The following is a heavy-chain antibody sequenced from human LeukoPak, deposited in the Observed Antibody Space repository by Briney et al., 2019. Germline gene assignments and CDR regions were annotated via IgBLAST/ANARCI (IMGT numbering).Heavy chain of an antibody. CDR1: GFTLSNVW. V-gene: IGHV3-23*01. J-gene: IGHJ4*02. CDR3: AKAELGVDTFFDY. CDR2: LSGSGAGT. Sequence: GGSLRLSCAASGFTLSNVWMSWVRQAPGRGLEWVATLSGSGAGTYYSDSVQGRFTISRDNSKRTLFLQMNSLRAEDTAFYYCAKAELGVDTFFDYWGQGTLVTVSS. D-gene: IGHD3-3*01.